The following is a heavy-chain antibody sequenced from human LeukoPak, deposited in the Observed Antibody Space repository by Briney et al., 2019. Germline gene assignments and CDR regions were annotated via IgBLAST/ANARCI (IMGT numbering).Heavy chain of an antibody. V-gene: IGHV4-34*01. J-gene: IGHJ6*03. Sequence: PSETLSLTCAVYGGSFSGYYWSWIRQPPGKGLEWIGEINHSGSTNYNPSLKSRVTISVDTSKNQFSLKLSSVTAADTTVYYCARVAGPGAYYYYYMDVWGKGTTVTVSS. D-gene: IGHD3-10*01. CDR1: GGSFSGYY. CDR2: INHSGST. CDR3: ARVAGPGAYYYYYMDV.